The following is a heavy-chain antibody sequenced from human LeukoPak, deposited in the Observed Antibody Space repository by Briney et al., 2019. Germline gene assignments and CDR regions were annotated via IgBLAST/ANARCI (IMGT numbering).Heavy chain of an antibody. D-gene: IGHD6-13*01. CDR3: AKCPRIDAAAGLFDY. V-gene: IGHV3-23*01. J-gene: IGHJ4*02. CDR1: GFTFSGHW. CDR2: ISGSGGST. Sequence: GGSLRLSCTASGFTFSGHWMHWVRQAPGKGLEWVSAISGSGGSTYYADSVKGRFTISRDNSKNTLYLQMNSLRAEDTAVYYCAKCPRIDAAAGLFDYWGQGTLVTVSS.